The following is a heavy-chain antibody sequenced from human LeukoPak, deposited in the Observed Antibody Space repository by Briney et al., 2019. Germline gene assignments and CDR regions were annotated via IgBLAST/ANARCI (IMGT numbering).Heavy chain of an antibody. CDR1: GFTFSSYA. CDR2: ISGSGGST. J-gene: IGHJ4*02. D-gene: IGHD1-26*01. CDR3: AKSKRPWERPID. Sequence: GGSLRLSCAASGFTFSSYAMSWVRQAPGKGLEWDSAISGSGGSTYYADSVKGRFTISRDNSKDTLYLQMNSLRAEDTAVYYCAKSKRPWERPIDWGQGTLVTVSS. V-gene: IGHV3-23*01.